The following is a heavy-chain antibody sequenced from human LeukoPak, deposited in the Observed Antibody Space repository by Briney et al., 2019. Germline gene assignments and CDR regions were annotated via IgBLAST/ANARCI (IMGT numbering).Heavy chain of an antibody. D-gene: IGHD5-24*01. CDR3: AGEMASISRDAFDI. CDR2: ISGTSQFI. CDR1: GITFSDYS. Sequence: GGSLRLSCAASGITFSDYSMNWVRQAPGRGLEWVSSISGTSQFIYYADSVKGRFTVSRDNDKNSLSLQMNSLRAEDTAVYYCAGEMASISRDAFDIWGQGTMVIVSS. V-gene: IGHV3-21*01. J-gene: IGHJ3*02.